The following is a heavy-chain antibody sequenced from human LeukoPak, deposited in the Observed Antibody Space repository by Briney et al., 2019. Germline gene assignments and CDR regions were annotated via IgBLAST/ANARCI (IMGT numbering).Heavy chain of an antibody. Sequence: GGSLRLSCAASGFTFSSYSMHWVRQAPGKGLEWVAVIWYDGSNKYYADSVKGRFTISRDNSKNTLYLQMNSLRAEDTAVYYCASDSVGVPKIDYWGQGALVTVSS. V-gene: IGHV3-33*01. D-gene: IGHD3-10*01. CDR1: GFTFSSYS. J-gene: IGHJ4*02. CDR3: ASDSVGVPKIDY. CDR2: IWYDGSNK.